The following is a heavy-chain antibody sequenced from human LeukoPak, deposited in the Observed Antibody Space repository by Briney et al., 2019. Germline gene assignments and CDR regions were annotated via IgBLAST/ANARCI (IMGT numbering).Heavy chain of an antibody. CDR3: ARYIVSYPHDAFDI. CDR1: GGTFSSYA. Sequence: GASVKVSCKASGGTFSSYAISWVRQAPGQGLEWMGGIVPIFGTANYAQKFQGRVTITADESTSTAYMELSSVTAADTAFYYCARYIVSYPHDAFDIWGQGTMVTVSS. CDR2: IVPIFGTA. V-gene: IGHV1-69*13. J-gene: IGHJ3*02. D-gene: IGHD1-26*01.